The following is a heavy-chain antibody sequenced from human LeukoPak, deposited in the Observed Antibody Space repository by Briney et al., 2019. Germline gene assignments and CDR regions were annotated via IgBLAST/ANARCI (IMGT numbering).Heavy chain of an antibody. J-gene: IGHJ5*02. CDR2: ISGTGDNT. CDR3: AKHFRTSGYYGWFDP. D-gene: IGHD2/OR15-2a*01. CDR1: GFTFSNAW. Sequence: PGGSLRLSCAASGFTFSNAWMNWVRQAPGKGLEWVSSISGTGDNTYYADSVKGRFTMSRDNYEYILYLQMNSLRAEDTALYYCAKHFRTSGYYGWFDPWGQGTLVTVSS. V-gene: IGHV3-23*01.